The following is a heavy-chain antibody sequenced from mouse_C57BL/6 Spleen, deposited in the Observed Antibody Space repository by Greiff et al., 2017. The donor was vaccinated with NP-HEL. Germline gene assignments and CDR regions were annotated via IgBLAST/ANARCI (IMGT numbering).Heavy chain of an antibody. Sequence: QVQLQQPGAELVKPGASVKMSCKASGYTFTSYWITWVKQRPGQGLEWIGDIYPGSGSTNYNEKFKSKATLTVDTSSSTAYMQLSSLTSEDSAVYYCANGDYAQARFAYWGQGTLVTVSA. V-gene: IGHV1-55*01. CDR3: ANGDYAQARFAY. D-gene: IGHD2-4*01. J-gene: IGHJ3*01. CDR1: GYTFTSYW. CDR2: IYPGSGST.